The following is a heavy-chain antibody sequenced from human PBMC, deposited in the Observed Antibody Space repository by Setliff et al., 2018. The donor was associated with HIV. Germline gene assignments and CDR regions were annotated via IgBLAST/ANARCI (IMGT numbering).Heavy chain of an antibody. J-gene: IGHJ4*01. CDR2: IISIFDKA. D-gene: IGHD5-18*01. Sequence: SVKVSCKASADTFTNCLINWVRQAPGQGLEWMGGIISIFDKANYAQKFHGRLTITADDSTRTVYMELNSLGSGDTAVYYCARGGVRGYSYGEAFDIWGQGNPGHRLL. CDR1: ADTFTNCL. V-gene: IGHV1-69*13. CDR3: ARGGVRGYSYGEAFDI.